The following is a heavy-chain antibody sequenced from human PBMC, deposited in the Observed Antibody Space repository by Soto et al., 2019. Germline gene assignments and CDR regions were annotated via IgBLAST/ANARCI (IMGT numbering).Heavy chain of an antibody. D-gene: IGHD3-9*01. CDR2: ISGSGGST. J-gene: IGHJ4*02. Sequence: EVQLLESGGGLVQPGGSLRLSCAASGFTFRNYAMSWVRQAPGKGLEWVSTISGSGGSTFYADSVKGRFTISRDNSRNTLYLQMNSLRAEDTAIDFCARGDDILTGPVFDYWGQGTLVTVSS. V-gene: IGHV3-23*01. CDR1: GFTFRNYA. CDR3: ARGDDILTGPVFDY.